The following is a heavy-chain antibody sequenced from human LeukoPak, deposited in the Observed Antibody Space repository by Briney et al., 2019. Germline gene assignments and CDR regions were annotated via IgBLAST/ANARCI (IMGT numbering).Heavy chain of an antibody. CDR2: IYYSGST. D-gene: IGHD3-22*01. V-gene: IGHV4-59*01. CDR1: GGSIRSYY. Sequence: SETLSLTYTVSGGSIRSYYWSWIRQPPGTALEWIGYIYYSGSTNYNPSLKSRVTISLDTSKNQFSLKLSSVTAADTAVYYCARHFYDRDFDYWGQGSLVTVSS. CDR3: ARHFYDRDFDY. J-gene: IGHJ4*02.